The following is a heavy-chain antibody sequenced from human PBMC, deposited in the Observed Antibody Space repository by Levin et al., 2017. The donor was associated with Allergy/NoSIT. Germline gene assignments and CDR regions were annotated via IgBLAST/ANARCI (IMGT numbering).Heavy chain of an antibody. V-gene: IGHV3-33*01. Sequence: LSLTCAASGFTFSSYGMHWVRQAPGKGLEWVAVIWYDGSNKYYADSVKGRFTISRDNSKNTLYLQMNSLRAEDTAVYYCARVLYPTVPYYYYYGMDVWGQGTTVTVSS. J-gene: IGHJ6*02. CDR2: IWYDGSNK. CDR3: ARVLYPTVPYYYYYGMDV. CDR1: GFTFSSYG. D-gene: IGHD4-17*01.